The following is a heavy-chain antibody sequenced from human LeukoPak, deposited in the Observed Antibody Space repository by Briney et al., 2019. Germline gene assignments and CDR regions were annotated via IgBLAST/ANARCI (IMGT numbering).Heavy chain of an antibody. V-gene: IGHV3-53*01. CDR3: ARANPVYGDFDY. CDR1: GFTVNDNY. CDR2: IFPDGQT. J-gene: IGHJ4*02. Sequence: GGSLRLSCALSGFTVNDNYMSWVRQAPGKGLEWVSLIFPDGQTYYADFVQGRFSISRDMSRNILFLDMSSLRAEDTAVFFCARANPVYGDFDYWGQGTLVTVSS. D-gene: IGHD4-17*01.